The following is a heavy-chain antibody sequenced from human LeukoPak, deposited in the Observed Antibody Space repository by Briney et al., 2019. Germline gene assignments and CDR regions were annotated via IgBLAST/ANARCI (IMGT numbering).Heavy chain of an antibody. D-gene: IGHD2-15*01. Sequence: ASVKVSCKASSYTFTSYGISWVRQAPGQGLEWMGWISAYNGNTNYAQKLQGRVTMTTDTSTSTAYMELRGLRSDDTAVYYCARVRYCSGGSCYSDAFDIWGQGTMVTVSS. CDR3: ARVRYCSGGSCYSDAFDI. V-gene: IGHV1-18*04. CDR2: ISAYNGNT. CDR1: SYTFTSYG. J-gene: IGHJ3*02.